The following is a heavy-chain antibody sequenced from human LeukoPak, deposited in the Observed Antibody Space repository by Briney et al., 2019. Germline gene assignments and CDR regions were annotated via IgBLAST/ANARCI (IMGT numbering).Heavy chain of an antibody. D-gene: IGHD2-21*01. Sequence: PGGSLRLSCAASGFTFSNHGMNWVRQAPGKGLEWVSGISPRGDITYYADSVKGRFTISRDNSKNTLYLQMNSLRAEDTAVYYCARLIGGDYFDYWGQGTLVTVSS. CDR3: ARLIGGDYFDY. V-gene: IGHV3-23*01. CDR2: ISPRGDIT. J-gene: IGHJ4*02. CDR1: GFTFSNHG.